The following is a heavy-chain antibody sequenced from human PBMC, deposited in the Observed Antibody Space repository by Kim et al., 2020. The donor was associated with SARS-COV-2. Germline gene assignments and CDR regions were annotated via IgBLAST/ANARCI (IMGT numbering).Heavy chain of an antibody. J-gene: IGHJ4*02. CDR1: GFTFSSYS. V-gene: IGHV3-21*01. D-gene: IGHD3-10*01. Sequence: GGSLRLSCAASGFTFSSYSMNWVRQAPGKGLEWVSSISSSSSYIYYADSVKGRFTISRDNAKNSLYLQMNSLRAEDTAVYYCARELLWFREASARTNYFDYWGQGTLVTVSS. CDR2: ISSSSSYI. CDR3: ARELLWFREASARTNYFDY.